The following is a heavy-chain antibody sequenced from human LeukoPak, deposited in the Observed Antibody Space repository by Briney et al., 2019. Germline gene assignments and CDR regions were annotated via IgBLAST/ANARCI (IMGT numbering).Heavy chain of an antibody. J-gene: IGHJ4*02. V-gene: IGHV5-51*01. CDR1: GYSFSTYW. CDR2: IYPGDSDT. D-gene: IGHD3-3*01. Sequence: GESLKISCKGSGYSFSTYWIGGVRQMPGKGLEWRGVIYPGDSDTRYSPSFQGQVTISADKSISTAYLQWCSLKASDTAMYYCARLSDSGYYKSLGYWGQGTLVTVSS. CDR3: ARLSDSGYYKSLGY.